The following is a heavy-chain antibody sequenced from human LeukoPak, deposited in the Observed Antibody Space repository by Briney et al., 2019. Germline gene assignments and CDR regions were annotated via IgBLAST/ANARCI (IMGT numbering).Heavy chain of an antibody. CDR1: GYTFTSYG. Sequence: ASVKVSCKASGYTFTSYGISWVRQPPGQGLEWMGWISAYNGNTNYAQKLQGRVTMTTDTSTSTAYMELGSLRSGDTAVYYCARIREGYYYMDVWGKGTTVTVSS. V-gene: IGHV1-18*01. CDR3: ARIREGYYYMDV. J-gene: IGHJ6*03. CDR2: ISAYNGNT.